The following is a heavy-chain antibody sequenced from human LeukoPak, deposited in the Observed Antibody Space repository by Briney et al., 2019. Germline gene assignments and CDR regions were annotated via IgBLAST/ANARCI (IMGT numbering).Heavy chain of an antibody. J-gene: IGHJ3*02. CDR1: GFTFSNAW. Sequence: GGSLRLSCAASGFTFSNAWMSWVRQAPGKGLEWVSAISGSGGSTYYADSVKGRFTISRDNSKNTLYLQMNSLRAEDTAVYYCAKGAGYSSPTRAFDIWGQGTMVTVSS. CDR3: AKGAGYSSPTRAFDI. CDR2: ISGSGGST. V-gene: IGHV3-23*01. D-gene: IGHD6-19*01.